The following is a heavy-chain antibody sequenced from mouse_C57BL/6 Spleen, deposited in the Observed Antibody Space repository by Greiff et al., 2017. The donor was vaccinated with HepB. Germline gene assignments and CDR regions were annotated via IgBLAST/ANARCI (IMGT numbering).Heavy chain of an antibody. D-gene: IGHD2-5*01. CDR2: IYPGDGDT. Sequence: QVQLQQSGPELVKPGASVKISCKASGYAFSSSWMNWVKQRPGKGLEWIGRIYPGDGDTNYNGKFKGKATLTADKSSSTAYMQLSSLTSEDSAVYFRARTPRSSNYGAMDYWGQGTSVTVSS. CDR1: GYAFSSSW. V-gene: IGHV1-82*01. J-gene: IGHJ4*01. CDR3: ARTPRSSNYGAMDY.